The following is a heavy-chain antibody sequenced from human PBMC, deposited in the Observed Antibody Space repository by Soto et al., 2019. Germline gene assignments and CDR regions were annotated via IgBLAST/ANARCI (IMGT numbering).Heavy chain of an antibody. D-gene: IGHD6-6*01. Sequence: SETLSLTCTVSGGSISSYYWSWIRQPPGKGLEWIGYIYYSGSTNYNPSLKSRVTISVDTSKNQFSLKLSSVTAADTAVYYCARAYSSSSYYYYYYMDVWGKGTTVTVSS. CDR1: GGSISSYY. CDR3: ARAYSSSSYYYYYYMDV. V-gene: IGHV4-59*01. J-gene: IGHJ6*03. CDR2: IYYSGST.